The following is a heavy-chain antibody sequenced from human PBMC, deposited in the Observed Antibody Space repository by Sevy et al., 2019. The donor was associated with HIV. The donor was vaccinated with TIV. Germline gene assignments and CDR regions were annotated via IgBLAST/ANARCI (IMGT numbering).Heavy chain of an antibody. D-gene: IGHD3-3*01. CDR1: GFTFDDYT. V-gene: IGHV3-43*01. Sequence: GGSLRLSCAASGFTFDDYTMHWVRQAPGKGLEWVSLMSWDGDSTNYADSVKGRFTISRDNSKNPLYLQMNSLRTEDTALYYCAKDRGFDYGMDVWGQGTTVTVSS. J-gene: IGHJ6*02. CDR2: MSWDGDST. CDR3: AKDRGFDYGMDV.